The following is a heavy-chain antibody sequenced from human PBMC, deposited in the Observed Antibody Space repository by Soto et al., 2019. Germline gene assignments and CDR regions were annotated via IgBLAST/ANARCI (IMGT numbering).Heavy chain of an antibody. CDR3: ARDRIVGATDYYYGMDV. CDR2: IYYSGST. J-gene: IGHJ6*02. V-gene: IGHV4-30-4*01. D-gene: IGHD1-26*01. CDR1: DGSISSGDYY. Sequence: PSQTLSLTCTVSDGSISSGDYYWSWIRKPPGKGLEWIGYIYYSGSTYYNPSLKSRVTISVDTSKNQFSLKLSSVTAADTAVYYCARDRIVGATDYYYGMDVWGQGTTVTVSS.